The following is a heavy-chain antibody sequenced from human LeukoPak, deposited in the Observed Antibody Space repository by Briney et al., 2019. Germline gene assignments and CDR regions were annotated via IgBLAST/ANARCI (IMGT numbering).Heavy chain of an antibody. J-gene: IGHJ5*02. CDR2: INPISGTT. CDR1: GGTFTSYA. D-gene: IGHD1-26*01. V-gene: IGHV1-69*15. Sequence: ASVKVSCKTPGGTFTSYAITWVRQAPGQGLEWMGKINPISGTTNYAQKFQGRVTFTADESTSTAYMELSSLRSEDTALYYCARKLRLGGNWFDPWGQGTLVTVSS. CDR3: ARKLRLGGNWFDP.